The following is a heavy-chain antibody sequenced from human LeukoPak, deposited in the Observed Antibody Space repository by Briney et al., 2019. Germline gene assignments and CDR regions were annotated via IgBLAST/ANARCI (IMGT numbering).Heavy chain of an antibody. CDR1: GGSISSGSYY. V-gene: IGHV4-61*02. Sequence: SETLSLTCTVFGGSISSGSYYWNWIRQPAGKGLEWIGRIYTSGSTNYNPSLKSRVTISVDTSKNQFSLKLSSVTAADTAVYYCARGGRDGYNNWFDPWGQGTLVTVSS. CDR3: ARGGRDGYNNWFDP. J-gene: IGHJ5*02. D-gene: IGHD5-24*01. CDR2: IYTSGST.